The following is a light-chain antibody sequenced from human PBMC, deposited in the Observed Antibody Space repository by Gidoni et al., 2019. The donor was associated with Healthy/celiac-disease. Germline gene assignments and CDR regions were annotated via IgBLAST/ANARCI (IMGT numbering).Light chain of an antibody. CDR1: QSISSY. J-gene: IGKJ5*01. CDR2: AAS. Sequence: DIQMTQAPSSLSASVGDRVTITGRASQSISSYLNWYQQKPGKAPKLLIYAASSLQSGVPSRFSGSGSGTDFTLTISSLQPEDFATYYCQQSYSTPVTFXQXTRLEIK. V-gene: IGKV1-39*01. CDR3: QQSYSTPVT.